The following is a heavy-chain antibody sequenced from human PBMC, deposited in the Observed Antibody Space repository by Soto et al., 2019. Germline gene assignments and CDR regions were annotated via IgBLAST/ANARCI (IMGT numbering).Heavy chain of an antibody. D-gene: IGHD5-12*01. CDR3: ARGSPHIVATLDY. V-gene: IGHV4-34*01. CDR2: INHSGST. J-gene: IGHJ4*02. Sequence: SETLSLTCAVYGGSFSGYYWSWIRQPPGKGLEWIGEINHSGSTNYNPSLKGRVTISVDTSKNQFSLKLSSVTAADTAVYYCARGSPHIVATLDYWGQGTLVTVSS. CDR1: GGSFSGYY.